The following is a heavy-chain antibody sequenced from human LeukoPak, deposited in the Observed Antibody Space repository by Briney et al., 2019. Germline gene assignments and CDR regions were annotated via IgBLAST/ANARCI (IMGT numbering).Heavy chain of an antibody. D-gene: IGHD5-18*01. J-gene: IGHJ4*02. Sequence: GGSLRLSCAASGFPFSAYAMTWVRQAPGKGPEWVSSISPQGTTYYADSVKGRFTVSRDYSRNTLFLQMGSLRADDMAVYYCAKPRVDSGTGSSYGHGLDFWGQGTLVTVSS. CDR3: AKPRVDSGTGSSYGHGLDF. CDR2: ISPQGTT. CDR1: GFPFSAYA. V-gene: IGHV3-23*01.